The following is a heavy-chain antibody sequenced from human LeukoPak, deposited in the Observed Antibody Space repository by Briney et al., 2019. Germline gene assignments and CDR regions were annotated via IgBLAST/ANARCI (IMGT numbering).Heavy chain of an antibody. V-gene: IGHV4-59*01. J-gene: IGHJ4*02. CDR1: GDSLNSYY. CDR2: IFYSGSS. CDR3: AGRAARFFDY. Sequence: PSETLSLTCTVSGDSLNSYYWTWIRQPPGEGLQWIGYIFYSGSSNYNASLRSRVAISVDTSKNQFSLKLTSVTAADTAVYYCAGRAARFFDYWGQGILVTLSS. D-gene: IGHD6-25*01.